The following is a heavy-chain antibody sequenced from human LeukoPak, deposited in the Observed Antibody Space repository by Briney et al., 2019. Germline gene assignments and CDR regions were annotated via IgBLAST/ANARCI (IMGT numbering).Heavy chain of an antibody. CDR3: ARTRCGHGHDVCYNH. V-gene: IGHV4-34*01. J-gene: IGHJ5*02. Sequence: SEALSLTCVVSGVPLSNYYWSWIRQSPGKGLEWIGEVSPGGHINYNPSLRSRVTISVDTSENQLSLRLSSVTAADTAMYYCARTRCGHGHDVCYNHWAQGTLVTVSS. D-gene: IGHD2-8*01. CDR2: VSPGGHI. CDR1: GVPLSNYY.